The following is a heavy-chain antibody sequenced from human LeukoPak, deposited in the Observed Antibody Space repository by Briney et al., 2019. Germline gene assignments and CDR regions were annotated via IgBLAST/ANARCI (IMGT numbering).Heavy chain of an antibody. V-gene: IGHV1-69*04. CDR1: GGTFSSYA. D-gene: IGHD2-21*02. CDR3: ARVAAYCGGDCHYFDY. Sequence: ASVKVSCKASGGTFSSYAISWVRQAPGQGLEWMGRIIPILGIANYAQKFQGRVTITADKSTSTAYMELSSLRSEDTAVYYCARVAAYCGGDCHYFDYWGQGTLVTVSS. J-gene: IGHJ4*02. CDR2: IIPILGIA.